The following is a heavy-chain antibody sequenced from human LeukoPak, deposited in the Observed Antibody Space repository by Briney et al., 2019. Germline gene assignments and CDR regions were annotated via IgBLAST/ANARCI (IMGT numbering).Heavy chain of an antibody. CDR1: GYTFSGYY. CDR3: ARIAVAAGDNWFDP. Sequence: ASVKVSCKASGYTFSGYYIHWVRQAPGQGLEWMGWINPNSGGTNYAQKFQGRVTMTRDTSISTAYMELSRLRSDDTAVYYCARIAVAAGDNWFDPWGQGTLVTVSS. V-gene: IGHV1-2*02. J-gene: IGHJ5*02. D-gene: IGHD6-19*01. CDR2: INPNSGGT.